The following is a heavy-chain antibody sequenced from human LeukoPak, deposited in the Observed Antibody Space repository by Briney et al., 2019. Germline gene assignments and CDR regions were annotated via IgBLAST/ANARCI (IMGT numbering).Heavy chain of an antibody. CDR1: GFTFSSCW. Sequence: GGSLRLSCAASGFTFSSCWMSWVRQAPGKGLEWVANIKQDGSEKYYVDSVKGRFTISRDNAKNSLYLQMNSLRAEDTAVYYCARLGATKVYWGQGTLVTVSS. J-gene: IGHJ4*02. CDR3: ARLGATKVY. CDR2: IKQDGSEK. V-gene: IGHV3-7*01. D-gene: IGHD1-26*01.